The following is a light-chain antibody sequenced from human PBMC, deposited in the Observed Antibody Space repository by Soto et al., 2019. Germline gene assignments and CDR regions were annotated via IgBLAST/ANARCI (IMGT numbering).Light chain of an antibody. CDR3: QQCNNWPPEIT. J-gene: IGKJ5*01. Sequence: DIVMTQSPATLSVSPGERATLSCRASQSVSSNLAWYQQKPGQAPRLLIFGASNRATGIPARFSGSGSGTDFTLTISSLEPEDFAVYYCQQCNNWPPEITFGQGTRLEIK. V-gene: IGKV3D-15*01. CDR1: QSVSSN. CDR2: GAS.